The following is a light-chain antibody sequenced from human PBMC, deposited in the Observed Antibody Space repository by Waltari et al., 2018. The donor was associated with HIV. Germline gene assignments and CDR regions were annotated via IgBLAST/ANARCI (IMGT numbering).Light chain of an antibody. CDR2: DVS. CDR3: SSYTSSSTHVV. Sequence: QSALTQPASVSGSPGQSITISCTGTSSDVGGYNYVSWYQQLPGQAPKLMIYDVSNRPSGVSNRFSGSKSGNTASLTISGLQAEDEADYYCSSYTSSSTHVVFGGGTKLTVL. CDR1: SSDVGGYNY. V-gene: IGLV2-14*01. J-gene: IGLJ2*01.